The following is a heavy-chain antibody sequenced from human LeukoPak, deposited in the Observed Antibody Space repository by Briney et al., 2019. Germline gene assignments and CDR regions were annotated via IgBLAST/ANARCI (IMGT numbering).Heavy chain of an antibody. CDR3: ARDYPDSYGYKDSDY. J-gene: IGHJ4*02. V-gene: IGHV3-21*01. CDR1: GFTFSSYS. CDR2: ISSSSSYI. Sequence: GGSLRLSCAASGFTFSSYSMNWVRQAPGKGLEWVSSISSSSSYIYYADSVKGRFTISRDNAKNSLYLQMNSLRAEDTAVYYCARDYPDSYGYKDSDYWGQGTLVTVSS. D-gene: IGHD5-18*01.